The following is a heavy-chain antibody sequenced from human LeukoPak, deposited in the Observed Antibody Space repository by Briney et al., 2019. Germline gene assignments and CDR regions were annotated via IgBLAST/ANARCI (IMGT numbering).Heavy chain of an antibody. CDR2: ISSGSTYM. D-gene: IGHD6-6*01. CDR3: GRVGGRSKAAKGDAFDI. CDR1: GFTFNSYS. V-gene: IGHV3-21*01. J-gene: IGHJ3*02. Sequence: GGSLRLSCAASGFTFNSYSMSWVRQAPGKGLEWVSSISSGSTYMYYADSVEGRFTISRDNAKNSMYLQMNSLRVEDTAVYYCGRVGGRSKAAKGDAFDIWGQGTMVTVSS.